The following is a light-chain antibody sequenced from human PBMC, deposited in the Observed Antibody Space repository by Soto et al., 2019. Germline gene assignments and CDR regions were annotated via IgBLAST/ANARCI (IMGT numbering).Light chain of an antibody. J-gene: IGKJ1*01. CDR3: QQYNSYSPT. CDR2: KAS. CDR1: QSISSW. Sequence: DIQMTQSPSTLSASVEDRVTITCRASQSISSWLAWYQQKPGKAPMLLIYKASSLESGVPSRFSGSGSGTEFTLTISSLQPDDFATYYCQQYNSYSPTFGQGTKVDIK. V-gene: IGKV1-5*03.